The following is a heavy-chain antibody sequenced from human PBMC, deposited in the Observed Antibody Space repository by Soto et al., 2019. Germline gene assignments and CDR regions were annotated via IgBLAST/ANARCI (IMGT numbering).Heavy chain of an antibody. V-gene: IGHV4-30-4*01. CDR3: ARGRGYSYGLDP. J-gene: IGHJ5*02. D-gene: IGHD5-18*01. CDR1: GDSISSNNNY. Sequence: QVQLQESGPGLVKPSQTLSLTCTVSGDSISSNNNYWSWIRQPPGEGLEWIGFISYSGTTSYSPSLKSRVSIKLDTSKNQFSLSPSSVTAADTAVYYCARGRGYSYGLDPWGQGTLVTVSS. CDR2: ISYSGTT.